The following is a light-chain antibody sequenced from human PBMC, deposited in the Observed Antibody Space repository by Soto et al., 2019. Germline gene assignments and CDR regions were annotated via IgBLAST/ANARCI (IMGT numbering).Light chain of an antibody. J-gene: IGLJ7*01. CDR3: CTDICGLSLHDSGAV. CDR2: DVS. Sequence: QPVLTHPASQSRYPDQTTTISCTGTSSDVGGYNSVSWYQQHPGKAPKVIIFDVSSRPSGVSSRFSGSKSGNTASLTISGLQAEYVSDDTACTDICGLSLHDSGAV. CDR1: SSDVGGYNS. V-gene: IGLV2-14*03.